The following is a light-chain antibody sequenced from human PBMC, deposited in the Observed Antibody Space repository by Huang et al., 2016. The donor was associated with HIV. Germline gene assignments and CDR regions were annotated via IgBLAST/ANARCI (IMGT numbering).Light chain of an antibody. Sequence: DIQMTQSPSSLSASVGDSVTLTCRASQDIRSSLAWYQQKPGKATKLLLYAASRLESGVPSRFSGGGSGTYYTLIISGLQPEDFATYYCQQYYTTPLTFGGGTKVEIK. CDR2: AAS. J-gene: IGKJ4*01. V-gene: IGKV1-NL1*01. CDR3: QQYYTTPLT. CDR1: QDIRSS.